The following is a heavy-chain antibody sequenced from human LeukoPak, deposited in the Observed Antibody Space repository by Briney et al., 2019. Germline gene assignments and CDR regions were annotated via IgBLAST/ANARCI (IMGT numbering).Heavy chain of an antibody. D-gene: IGHD2-15*01. V-gene: IGHV3-13*01. Sequence: GGSLRLSCAGSGFTFSSYDMHWVRQVIGKGLEWVSGINNVGDTYYPDSVKGRFTVSREDAKNSFYLQMNSLRVGDTAVYYCARRLQGVGFDYWGQGILVSVSS. CDR1: GFTFSSYD. CDR3: ARRLQGVGFDY. CDR2: INNVGDT. J-gene: IGHJ4*02.